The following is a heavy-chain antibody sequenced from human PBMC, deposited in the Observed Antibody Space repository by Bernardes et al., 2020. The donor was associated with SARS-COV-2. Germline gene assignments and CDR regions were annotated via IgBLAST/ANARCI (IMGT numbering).Heavy chain of an antibody. CDR3: AKFLAGSSPHRTGAVTYFDQ. J-gene: IGHJ4*02. D-gene: IGHD1-26*01. Sequence: WALRLSCAASGFTFSSYAMSWVRQAPGTGLEWVSAISGSVGTTFYADSVKDRFTISRDNSKNTLYLLMNSLRDEDTAVYYCAKFLAGSSPHRTGAVTYFDQWGQGTLVTVSS. CDR1: GFTFSSYA. V-gene: IGHV3-23*01. CDR2: ISGSVGTT.